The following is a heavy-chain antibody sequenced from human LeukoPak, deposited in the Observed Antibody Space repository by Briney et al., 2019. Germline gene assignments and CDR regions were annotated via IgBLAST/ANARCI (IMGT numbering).Heavy chain of an antibody. CDR1: GGSFSGYY. CDR3: ARAYRPIAVAAPYYFDY. D-gene: IGHD6-19*01. V-gene: IGHV4-34*01. Sequence: SETLSLTCAVYGGSFSGYYWSWIRQPPGKGLEWIGEINHSGSTNYNPSLKSRVTISVDTSKNQFSLKLSSVTAADTAVYYCARAYRPIAVAAPYYFDYWGQGTLVTVSS. CDR2: INHSGST. J-gene: IGHJ4*02.